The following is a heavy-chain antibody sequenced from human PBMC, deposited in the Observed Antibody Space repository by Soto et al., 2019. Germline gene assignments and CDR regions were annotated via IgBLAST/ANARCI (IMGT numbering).Heavy chain of an antibody. Sequence: QVQLQESGPGLVKPSETLSLTCTVSGGSIRSYYWSWIRQPAGKGLEWIGRIHTSGSTNYNPSLKRRVTMSVDTSKNQCSLKVSSVTAADTAVYYCASGPKTEGPYGMDVWGQGTTVTVSS. CDR2: IHTSGST. D-gene: IGHD1-1*01. J-gene: IGHJ6*02. V-gene: IGHV4-4*07. CDR1: GGSIRSYY. CDR3: ASGPKTEGPYGMDV.